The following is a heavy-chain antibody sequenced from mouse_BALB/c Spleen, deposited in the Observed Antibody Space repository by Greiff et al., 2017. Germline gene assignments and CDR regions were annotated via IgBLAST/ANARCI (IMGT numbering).Heavy chain of an antibody. CDR3: ARGGQVRLYYYAMDY. J-gene: IGHJ4*01. CDR1: GYTFTSYV. CDR2: INPYNDGT. V-gene: IGHV1-14*01. Sequence: EVQLQQSGPELVKPGASVKMSCKASGYTFTSYVMHWVKQKPGQGLEWIGYINPYNDGTKYNEKFKGKATLTSDKSSSTAYMELSSLTSEDSAVYYCARGGQVRLYYYAMDYWGQGTSVTVSS. D-gene: IGHD2-14*01.